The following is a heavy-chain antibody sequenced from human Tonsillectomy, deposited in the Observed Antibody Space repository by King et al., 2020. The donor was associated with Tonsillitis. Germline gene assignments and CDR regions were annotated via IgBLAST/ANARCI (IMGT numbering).Heavy chain of an antibody. J-gene: IGHJ6*03. D-gene: IGHD3-10*01. CDR3: ARHGTMVRGVITPYHYIDG. CDR2: INWNGGST. CDR1: GFTFDDYG. V-gene: IGHV3-20*04. Sequence: VQLVESGGGVVRPGGSLRLSCAASGFTFDDYGMSWVRQAPGKGLEWVSGINWNGGSTGYADSVKGRFTISRDNAKNSLYLQMNSLRAEDTALYYCARHGTMVRGVITPYHYIDGWGKGTTVTVSS.